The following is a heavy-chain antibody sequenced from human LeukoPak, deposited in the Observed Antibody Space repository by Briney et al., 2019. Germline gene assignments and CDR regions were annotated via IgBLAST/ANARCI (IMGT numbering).Heavy chain of an antibody. Sequence: SETLSLTCTVSGGSISSSSYYWGWIRQPPGKGLEWIGKIYYNGNTYYNPSLKSRVTISVDTSKNQFSLKLSSVTAADTAICYCARARKKDTALDYWGQGTLVTVSS. CDR2: IYYNGNT. CDR1: GGSISSSSYY. D-gene: IGHD5-18*01. J-gene: IGHJ4*02. V-gene: IGHV4-39*01. CDR3: ARARKKDTALDY.